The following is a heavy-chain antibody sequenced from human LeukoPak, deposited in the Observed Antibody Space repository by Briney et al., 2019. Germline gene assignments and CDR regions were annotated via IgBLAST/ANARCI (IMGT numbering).Heavy chain of an antibody. D-gene: IGHD6-13*01. J-gene: IGHJ4*02. V-gene: IGHV3-30-3*01. CDR1: GFTFSSYA. CDR3: AASGYSSSWEGAEGGY. Sequence: GRSLRLSCAASGFTFSSYAMHWVRQAPGKGLEWVALISYDGSNKYYADSVKGRFTISRDNSKNTLYLQMNSLRAEDTAVYYCAASGYSSSWEGAEGGYWGQGTLVTVSS. CDR2: ISYDGSNK.